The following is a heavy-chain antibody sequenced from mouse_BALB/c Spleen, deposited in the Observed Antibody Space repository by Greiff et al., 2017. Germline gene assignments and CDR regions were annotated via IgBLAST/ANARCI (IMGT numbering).Heavy chain of an antibody. Sequence: EVKLMESGGDLVKPGGSLKLSCAASGFTFSSYGMSWVRQTPDKRLEWVATISSGGSYTYYPDSVKGRFTISRDNAKNTLYLQMSSLKSEDTAMYYCARQGYYRYDGRTGRDGRGYYFDYWGQGTTLTVSS. CDR1: GFTFSSYG. J-gene: IGHJ2*01. V-gene: IGHV5-6*01. CDR2: ISSGGSYT. D-gene: IGHD2-14*01. CDR3: ARQGYYRYDGRTGRDGRGYYFDY.